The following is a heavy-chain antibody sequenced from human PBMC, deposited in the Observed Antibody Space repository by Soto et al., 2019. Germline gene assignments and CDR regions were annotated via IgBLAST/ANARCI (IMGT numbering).Heavy chain of an antibody. V-gene: IGHV4-31*03. CDR2: IYYTGRT. D-gene: IGHD3-16*01. Sequence: QVQLQESGPGLVKPSQTRSLTCTVSGDSISSGGYYWSWIRQLPGKGLEWVGYIYYTGRTYYNPSLKTRVTMSVDTSNNQFSLKLISVTAADTAVYYCARHTSIYHGLDVWGQGTTVTVSS. CDR3: ARHTSIYHGLDV. J-gene: IGHJ6*02. CDR1: GDSISSGGYY.